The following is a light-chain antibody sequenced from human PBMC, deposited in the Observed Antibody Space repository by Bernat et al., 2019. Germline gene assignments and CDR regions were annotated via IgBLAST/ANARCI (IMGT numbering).Light chain of an antibody. J-gene: IGKJ1*01. V-gene: IGKV1-5*03. CDR1: QSFSGW. CDR2: KAS. CDR3: QRYERFSWS. Sequence: DIQLTQSPSALPAFVGDRVTITCRASQSFSGWLAWYQRKPGKAPKLLIYKASTLESGVPSRFSGSGSGTEFTLTISSLQPDDLATYFCQRYERFSWSFGQGTKVEIK.